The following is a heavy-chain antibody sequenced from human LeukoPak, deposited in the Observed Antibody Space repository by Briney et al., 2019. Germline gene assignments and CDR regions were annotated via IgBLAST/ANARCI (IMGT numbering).Heavy chain of an antibody. CDR2: ISGSGAST. CDR3: AKAALRYQLLSSLDY. CDR1: GFTFSSYA. V-gene: IGHV3-23*01. J-gene: IGHJ4*02. Sequence: GGSLRLSCAASGFTFSSYAMNWARQAPGKGLECVSAISGSGASTYYADSVKGRFTISRDNSKNTLYLQMNSLRAEDTAIYYCAKAALRYQLLSSLDYWGQGTLVTVFS. D-gene: IGHD2-2*01.